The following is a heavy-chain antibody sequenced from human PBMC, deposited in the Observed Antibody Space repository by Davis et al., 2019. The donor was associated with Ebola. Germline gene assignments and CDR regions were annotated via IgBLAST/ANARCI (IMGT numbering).Heavy chain of an antibody. CDR2: LGTSADT. V-gene: IGHV3-23*01. D-gene: IGHD2/OR15-2a*01. Sequence: GESLKISCAASGFVFSSYVMSWVRRAPGKGLEWVSTLGTSADTYYADSVKGPFTISRDNSKNTLHLQMNSLRVEDTAMYYCVKDTSNIWFDIWGQGTMVTVSS. J-gene: IGHJ3*02. CDR3: VKDTSNIWFDI. CDR1: GFVFSSYV.